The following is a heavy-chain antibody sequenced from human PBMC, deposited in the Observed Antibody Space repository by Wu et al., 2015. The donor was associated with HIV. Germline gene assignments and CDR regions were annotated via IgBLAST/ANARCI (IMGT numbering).Heavy chain of an antibody. CDR2: IIPLFDTA. D-gene: IGHD3-10*01. CDR1: GGTFSSFA. CDR3: ASAGITMVRGVPYYYYGMDV. V-gene: IGHV1-69*12. J-gene: IGHJ6*02. Sequence: QVHLVQSGAEVKKPGSSVKVSCKAAGGTFSSFALSWVRQAPGQGLEWVGGIIPLFDTAISAHNFHDRVTITADESTSTAYMELSSLRSEDTAVYYCASAGITMVRGVPYYYYGMDVWGQGTTVTVSS.